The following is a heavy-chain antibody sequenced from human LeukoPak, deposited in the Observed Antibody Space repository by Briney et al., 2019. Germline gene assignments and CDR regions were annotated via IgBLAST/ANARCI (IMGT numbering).Heavy chain of an antibody. V-gene: IGHV5-51*01. D-gene: IGHD1-26*01. CDR2: IYPGDSDT. Sequence: GESLKISCKGSGYSFTSYWIGWVRQMPGKGLEWMGIIYPGDSDTRYSPSFQGQVTISADKSISTAYLQWSSLKASDTAMYYCARQGGSYYGPAGAFDIWGQGTMVTVSS. CDR3: ARQGGSYYGPAGAFDI. J-gene: IGHJ3*02. CDR1: GYSFTSYW.